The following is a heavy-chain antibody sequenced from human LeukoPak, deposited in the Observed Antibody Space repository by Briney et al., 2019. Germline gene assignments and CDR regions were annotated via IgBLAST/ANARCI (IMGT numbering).Heavy chain of an antibody. CDR3: ARGPSGDSSGYYPTY. CDR2: INHSGST. CDR1: GYSFSSGYY. D-gene: IGHD3-22*01. Sequence: PSETLSLTCSVSGYSFSSGYYWSWIRQPPGRGLEWIGEINHSGSTNYNPSLKSRVTISVDTSKNQFSLKLSSVTAADTAVYYCARGPSGDSSGYYPTYWGQGTLVTVSS. J-gene: IGHJ4*02. V-gene: IGHV4-34*01.